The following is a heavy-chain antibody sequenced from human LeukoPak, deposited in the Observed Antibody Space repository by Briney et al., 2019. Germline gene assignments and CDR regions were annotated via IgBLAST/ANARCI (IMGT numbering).Heavy chain of an antibody. CDR3: ARGARDYDFDY. J-gene: IGHJ4*02. CDR2: IYIGGST. Sequence: PSETLSLTCTVSGGSISNYYWSWIRQPAGKGLEWIGRIYIGGSTNYNPSLKSRVTMSLDTSKNQFSLKLSSVTAADTAMYYCARGARDYDFDYWGQGTLVTVSS. D-gene: IGHD4-17*01. CDR1: GGSISNYY. V-gene: IGHV4-4*07.